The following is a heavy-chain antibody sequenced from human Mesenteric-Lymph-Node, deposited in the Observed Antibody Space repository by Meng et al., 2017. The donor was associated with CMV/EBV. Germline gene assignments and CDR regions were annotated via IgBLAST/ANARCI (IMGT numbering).Heavy chain of an antibody. CDR3: ATQGGFGNSSYLKDYYGMGV. V-gene: IGHV3-48*03. CDR2: ISSSGSTI. J-gene: IGHJ6*02. Sequence: GGSLRLSCTASGFTFSSYEMNWVRQAPGKGLEWVSYISSSGSTIYYADSVKGRFTISRDNAKNSLYLQMNSLRAEDTAVYFCATQGGFGNSSYLKDYYGMGVWGQGTTVTVSS. CDR1: GFTFSSYE. D-gene: IGHD2/OR15-2a*01.